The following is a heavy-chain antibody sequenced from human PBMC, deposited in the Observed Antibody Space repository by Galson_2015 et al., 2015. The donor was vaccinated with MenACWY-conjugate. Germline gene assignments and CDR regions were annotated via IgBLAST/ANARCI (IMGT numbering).Heavy chain of an antibody. V-gene: IGHV3-53*01. CDR3: AKIVRHPVGPYFDS. J-gene: IGHJ4*02. Sequence: SPRLSCAASGFSVTSHFMGWVRQAPGKGLEWVALLYDDGTSRYADSVKGRFTISRDTLRNSLSLQMHGLRAEDTAMYFCAKIVRHPVGPYFDSWGQGTLVLVSS. CDR2: LYDDGTS. D-gene: IGHD2-21*01. CDR1: GFSVTSHF.